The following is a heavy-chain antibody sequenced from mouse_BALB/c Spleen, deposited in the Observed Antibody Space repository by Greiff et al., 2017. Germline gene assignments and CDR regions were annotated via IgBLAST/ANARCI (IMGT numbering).Heavy chain of an antibody. D-gene: IGHD2-2*01. CDR2: ISDGGSYT. J-gene: IGHJ3*01. CDR1: GFTFSDYY. V-gene: IGHV5-4*02. CDR3: ARGNYGYDAWFAY. Sequence: EVQGVESGGGLVKPGGSLKLSCAASGFTFSDYYMYWVRQTPEKRLEWVATISDGGSYTYYPDSVKGRFTISRDNAKNNLYLQMSSLKSEDTAMYYCARGNYGYDAWFAYWGQGTLVTVSA.